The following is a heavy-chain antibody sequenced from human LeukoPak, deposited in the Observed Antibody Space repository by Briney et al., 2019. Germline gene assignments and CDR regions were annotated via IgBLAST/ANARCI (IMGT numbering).Heavy chain of an antibody. J-gene: IGHJ4*02. CDR3: ARGTSNYYDSRNPQDY. V-gene: IGHV1-46*01. D-gene: IGHD3-22*01. CDR1: GGTFSSYA. Sequence: ASVKVSCKASGGTFSSYAISWVRQAPGQGLEWMGIINPSGGSTSYAQKFQGRVTMTRDTSTSTVYMELSSLRSEDTAVYYCARGTSNYYDSRNPQDYWGQGTLVTVSS. CDR2: INPSGGST.